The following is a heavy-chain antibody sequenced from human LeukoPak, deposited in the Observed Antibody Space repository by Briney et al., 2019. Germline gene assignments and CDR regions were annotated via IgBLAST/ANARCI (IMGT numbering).Heavy chain of an antibody. V-gene: IGHV4-34*01. D-gene: IGHD3-22*01. CDR3: ASSGYFKYFDY. CDR2: INHGGST. CDR1: GGSFSGYY. J-gene: IGHJ4*02. Sequence: SETLSLTCAVYGGSFSGYYWGWIRQPPGKGLEWIAEINHGGSTNYNPSLRSRVTISVDTSKNQFSLKLSSVTAADTAVYYCASSGYFKYFDYWGQGTLVTVSS.